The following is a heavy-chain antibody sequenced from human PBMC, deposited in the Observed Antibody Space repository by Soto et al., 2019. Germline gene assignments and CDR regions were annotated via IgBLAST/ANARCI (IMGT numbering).Heavy chain of an antibody. V-gene: IGHV4-30-2*01. CDR3: ARVPGP. Sequence: SETLSLSCTVSGYSIIGGDYYWSWIRQTPGKGLEWIGYIYHSGSTYYNPSLKSRVTISVDRSKNQFSLKLSSVTAADAAVYYCARVPGPWGQGTLVTVSS. CDR1: GYSIIGGDYY. J-gene: IGHJ5*02. CDR2: IYHSGST.